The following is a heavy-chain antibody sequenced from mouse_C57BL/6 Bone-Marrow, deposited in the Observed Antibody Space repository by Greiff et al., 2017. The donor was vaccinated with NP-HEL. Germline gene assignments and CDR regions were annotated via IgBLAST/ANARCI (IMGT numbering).Heavy chain of an antibody. V-gene: IGHV1-62-2*01. CDR3: AIHEDEGAYYYGSSPAWFAY. D-gene: IGHD1-1*01. CDR1: GYTFTEYT. Sequence: QVQLQQSGAELVKPGASVKLSCKASGYTFTEYTIHWVKQRSGQGLEWIGWFYPGSGSIKYNEKFKDKATLTADKSSSTVYMELSRLTSEDSAVYFWAIHEDEGAYYYGSSPAWFAYWGQGTLVTVSA. J-gene: IGHJ3*01. CDR2: FYPGSGSI.